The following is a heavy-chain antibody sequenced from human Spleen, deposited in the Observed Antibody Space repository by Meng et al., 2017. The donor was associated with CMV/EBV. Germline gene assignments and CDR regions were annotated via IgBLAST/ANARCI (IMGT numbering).Heavy chain of an antibody. CDR2: ITSSGSAI. V-gene: IGHV3-48*03. CDR1: GFTFSSYE. CDR3: ARDLLDERTTVTPFDAFDI. J-gene: IGHJ3*02. Sequence: GGSLRLSCAASGFTFSSYEMNWVRQAPGKGLEWLSYITSSGSAIYYADSVKGRFTISRDNAENSLFLQMNSLRVEDTAVYYCARDLLDERTTVTPFDAFDIWGQGTMVTVSS. D-gene: IGHD4-17*01.